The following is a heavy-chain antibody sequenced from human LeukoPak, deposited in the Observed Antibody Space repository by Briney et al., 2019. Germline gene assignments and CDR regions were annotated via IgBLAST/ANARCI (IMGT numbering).Heavy chain of an antibody. V-gene: IGHV1-69*04. Sequence: SVKVSCKVSGGTFSSYAISWVRQAPGQGLEWMGRIIPILGIANYAQKFQGRVTITADKSTSTAYMELSSLRSEDTAVYYCARRTNLESGLGMDVWGQGTTVTVSS. CDR3: ARRTNLESGLGMDV. J-gene: IGHJ6*02. CDR2: IIPILGIA. D-gene: IGHD7-27*01. CDR1: GGTFSSYA.